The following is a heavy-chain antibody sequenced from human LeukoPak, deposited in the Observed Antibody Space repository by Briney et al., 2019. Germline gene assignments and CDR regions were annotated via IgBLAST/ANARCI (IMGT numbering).Heavy chain of an antibody. J-gene: IGHJ5*02. CDR3: AGGMLSMNWFDP. V-gene: IGHV3-33*01. CDR1: GFTFSNYG. CDR2: IWYDGSEK. Sequence: GGSLRLSYAASGFTFSNYGMHWVRQAPGKGLQWVAVIWYDGSEKYYADAVKGRFTISRDNFKNTLNLQMNSLRAEDTAVYYCAGGMLSMNWFDPWGQGTLVTVSS. D-gene: IGHD2-8*01.